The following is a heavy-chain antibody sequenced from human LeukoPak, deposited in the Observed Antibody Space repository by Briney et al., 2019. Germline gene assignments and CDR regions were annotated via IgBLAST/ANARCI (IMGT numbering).Heavy chain of an antibody. V-gene: IGHV4-39*01. CDR3: ARVPYDFTEGYYYMDV. CDR2: IYYNGYT. J-gene: IGHJ6*03. D-gene: IGHD3-3*01. CDR1: GGSLSSSSYY. Sequence: SETLSLTCTVSGGSLSSSSYYWGWIRQPPGKGLEWIGTIYYNGYTYNNPSLKSRVTISVDTSKNQFSLKMSSVTAADTAVYYCARVPYDFTEGYYYMDVWGKGTTVTISS.